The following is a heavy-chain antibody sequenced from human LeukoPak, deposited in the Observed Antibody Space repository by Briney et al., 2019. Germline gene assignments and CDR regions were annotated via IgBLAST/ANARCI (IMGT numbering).Heavy chain of an antibody. CDR1: GFTFDDYA. J-gene: IGHJ4*02. Sequence: PGRSLRLSCAASGFTFDDYAMHWVRQAPGKGLEWVAVISYDGSNKYYADSVKGRFTISRDNSKNTLYLQMNSLRAEDTAVYYCAGAAAHDYWGQGTLVTVSS. CDR2: ISYDGSNK. D-gene: IGHD6-13*01. V-gene: IGHV3-30-3*01. CDR3: AGAAAHDY.